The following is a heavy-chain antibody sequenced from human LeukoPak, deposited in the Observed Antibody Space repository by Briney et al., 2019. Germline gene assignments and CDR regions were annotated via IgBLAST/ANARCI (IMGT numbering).Heavy chain of an antibody. CDR3: ARDPQYSSSWIPY. Sequence: PGGSLRLSCAASGFTFSSYSMNWVRQAPGKGLVWVSRINSDGSSTSYADSVKGRFTISRDNAKNTLYLQMNSLRAEDTAVYYCARDPQYSSSWIPYWGQGTLVTVSS. J-gene: IGHJ4*02. CDR1: GFTFSSYS. D-gene: IGHD6-13*01. CDR2: INSDGSST. V-gene: IGHV3-74*01.